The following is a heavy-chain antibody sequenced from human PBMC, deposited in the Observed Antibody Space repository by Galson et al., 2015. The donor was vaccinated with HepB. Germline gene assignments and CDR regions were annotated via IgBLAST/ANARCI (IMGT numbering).Heavy chain of an antibody. CDR3: AKEAPYYYGSGSPNYYFDY. CDR1: GFTFNSYA. V-gene: IGHV3-23*01. CDR2: ISGSGGST. D-gene: IGHD3-10*01. J-gene: IGHJ4*02. Sequence: SLRLSCAASGFTFNSYAMSWVRQAPGKGLEWVSAISGSGGSTYYADSVKGRFTISRDNSKNTLYLQMHSLRAEDTAVYYCAKEAPYYYGSGSPNYYFDYWGQGTLVTVSS.